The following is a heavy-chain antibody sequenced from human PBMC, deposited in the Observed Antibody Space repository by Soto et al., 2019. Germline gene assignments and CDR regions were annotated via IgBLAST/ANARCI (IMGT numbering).Heavy chain of an antibody. CDR2: NSADNGNT. Sequence: GASVKVSCKASGYTFTSYGISWVRQAPGQGLEWIGWNSADNGNTNYAQKLQGRVPMTTDTSTSTAYMELRSLRSDATAVYYCARNDLPSGYWGQGTLVTVSS. D-gene: IGHD2-21*02. V-gene: IGHV1-18*04. J-gene: IGHJ4*02. CDR1: GYTFTSYG. CDR3: ARNDLPSGY.